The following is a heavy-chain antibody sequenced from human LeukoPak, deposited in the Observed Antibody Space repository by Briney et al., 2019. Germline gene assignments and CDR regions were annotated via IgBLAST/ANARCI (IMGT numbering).Heavy chain of an antibody. Sequence: SQTLSVTCTISGDSVSSNTPAWNWIRQSPSRGLEWLGRTYYRSKWYNDYAVSVRSRITINPDTAKNQFSLQLNSVTPEDTAVYYCARQQRGAFDYWGQGTLVTVSS. D-gene: IGHD6-13*01. CDR3: ARQQRGAFDY. V-gene: IGHV6-1*01. CDR1: GDSVSSNTPA. CDR2: TYYRSKWYN. J-gene: IGHJ4*02.